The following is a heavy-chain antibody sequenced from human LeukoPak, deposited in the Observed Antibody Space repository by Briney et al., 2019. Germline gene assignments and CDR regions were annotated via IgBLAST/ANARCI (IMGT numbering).Heavy chain of an antibody. D-gene: IGHD2-15*01. CDR3: ARDSPTAYCSGGSCYFDY. CDR2: IYHSGRT. J-gene: IGHJ4*02. CDR1: GYSINNGYY. V-gene: IGHV4-38-2*02. Sequence: SETLSLTCTVSGYSINNGYYWGWIRQPPGKGLQWIGSIYHSGRTYCNPSLKSRVTISVDTSKSQFSLKLSSVTAADTAVYYCARDSPTAYCSGGSCYFDYWGQGTLVTVSS.